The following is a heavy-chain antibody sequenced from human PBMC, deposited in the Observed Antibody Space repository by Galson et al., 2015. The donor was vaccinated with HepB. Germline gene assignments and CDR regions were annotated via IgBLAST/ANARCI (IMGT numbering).Heavy chain of an antibody. V-gene: IGHV1-24*01. J-gene: IGHJ4*02. CDR1: GYTLTELS. CDR2: FDHADDET. Sequence: SVKVSCKVSGYTLTELSIHWVRQAPGKGLEWMGSFDHADDETIYAQGFQGRVTMTQGTSTDTAYMELSSLRSDDTAVYYCATDPEVGTTQWGQGTLVTVSS. D-gene: IGHD1-26*01. CDR3: ATDPEVGTTQ.